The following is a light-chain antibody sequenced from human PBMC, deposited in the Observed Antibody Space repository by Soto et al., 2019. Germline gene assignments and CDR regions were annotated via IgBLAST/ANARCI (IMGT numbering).Light chain of an antibody. J-gene: IGKJ4*01. Sequence: DIQMTQSPSSVSASVGDRVRITCRASQGISNWLAWYQQKPGRAPKLLIYTGSSLQSGVPSRFSGTGSGTDFTLTISSLQPEDVATYYCQQANSFPITFGGGTKVEIK. CDR1: QGISNW. CDR2: TGS. V-gene: IGKV1-12*01. CDR3: QQANSFPIT.